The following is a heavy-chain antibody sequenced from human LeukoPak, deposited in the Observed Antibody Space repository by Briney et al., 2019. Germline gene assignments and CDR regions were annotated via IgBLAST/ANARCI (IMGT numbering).Heavy chain of an antibody. CDR3: ARSPGEEYQLLGTGFDY. CDR1: GYTFTGYY. CDR2: INPNSGGT. Sequence: ASVKVSCKASGYTFTGYYMHWVRQAPGQGLEWMGWINPNSGGTNYAQKFQGRVTMTRDTSISTPYMELSRLRSDDTAVYYCARSPGEEYQLLGTGFDYWGPGTLVTVSS. J-gene: IGHJ4*02. V-gene: IGHV1-2*02. D-gene: IGHD2-2*01.